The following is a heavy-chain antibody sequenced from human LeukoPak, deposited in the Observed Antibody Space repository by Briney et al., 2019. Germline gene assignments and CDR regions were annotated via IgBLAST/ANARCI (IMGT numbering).Heavy chain of an antibody. CDR1: GGTFSSYA. CDR3: AWSGYSYGTIDY. CDR2: IIPIFGTA. V-gene: IGHV1-69*01. Sequence: SVKVSCKASGGTFSSYAISWVRQAPGQGLEWMGGIIPIFGTANYAQKFQGRVTITADGSTSTAYMELSSLRSEDTAVYYCAWSGYSYGTIDYWGQGTLVTVSS. J-gene: IGHJ4*02. D-gene: IGHD5-18*01.